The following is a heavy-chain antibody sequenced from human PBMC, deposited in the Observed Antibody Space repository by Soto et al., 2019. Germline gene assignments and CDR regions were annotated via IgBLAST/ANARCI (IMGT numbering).Heavy chain of an antibody. CDR3: ARKPRVNLVDY. CDR1: GFTFSSYG. D-gene: IGHD2-8*02. J-gene: IGHJ4*02. CDR2: IWYDGTNE. V-gene: IGHV3-33*01. Sequence: QVQLVESGGGVVLPGTSLRLSCAASGFTFSSYGMHWVRQAPGKGLEWVAVIWYDGTNEYYADSVKGRFTISRDNSKNTLFLQINSLRADDTAVYYCARKPRVNLVDYWGQGTLVTVSS.